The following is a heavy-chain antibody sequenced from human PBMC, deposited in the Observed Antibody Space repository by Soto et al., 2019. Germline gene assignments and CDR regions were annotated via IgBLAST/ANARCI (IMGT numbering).Heavy chain of an antibody. Sequence: ASVKVSCKASGYTFTSYAMHWVRQAPGQRLEWMGWINAGNGNTKYSQKFQGRVTMTRDTSTSTVYMELSSLRSEDTAVYYCAREDYYDSSGSLVCWGQGTLVTVSS. CDR3: AREDYYDSSGSLVC. CDR2: INAGNGNT. D-gene: IGHD3-22*01. J-gene: IGHJ4*02. V-gene: IGHV1-3*01. CDR1: GYTFTSYA.